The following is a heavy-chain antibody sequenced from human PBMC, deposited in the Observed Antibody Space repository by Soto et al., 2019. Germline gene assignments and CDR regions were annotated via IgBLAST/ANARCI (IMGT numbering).Heavy chain of an antibody. V-gene: IGHV3-48*01. J-gene: IGHJ4*02. CDR3: ATDPIVVVVAVTDY. CDR2: ISSSSTI. CDR1: GFTFSSYS. Sequence: GGSLRLSCAASGFTFSSYSMNWVRQAPGKGLEWVSYISSSSTIYYADSVKGRFTISRDNAKNSLYLQMNSLRAEDTAVYYCATDPIVVVVAVTDYWGQGTLVTVSS. D-gene: IGHD2-15*01.